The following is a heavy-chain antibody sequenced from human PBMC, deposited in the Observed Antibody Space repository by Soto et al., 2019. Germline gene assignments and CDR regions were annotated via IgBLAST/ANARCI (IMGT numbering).Heavy chain of an antibody. CDR1: GGSVSNGAYY. V-gene: IGHV4-31*03. CDR3: ARIKGGAAGNFDY. D-gene: IGHD6-13*01. Sequence: QVQLQESGPGLVKPSQTLSLTCTVSGGSVSNGAYYWTWIRQHPGKGLEWIGYIYYSGSTYYNPSLKSRVTLSVDTSENQCSLQLTSVTAADTAVYYCARIKGGAAGNFDYWGQGTLVTVSS. J-gene: IGHJ4*02. CDR2: IYYSGST.